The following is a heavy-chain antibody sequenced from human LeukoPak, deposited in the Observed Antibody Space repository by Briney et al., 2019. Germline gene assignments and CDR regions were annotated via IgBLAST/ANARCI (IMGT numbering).Heavy chain of an antibody. Sequence: PSETLSLTCAVYGGSFSGYYWSWIRQPPGKGLEWIGEINHSGSTNYNPSLKSRVTISVDTSKNQFSLKLSSVTAADTAVYYCARSPPLAFYSTYYDFWSGYYESDAFDIWGQGTMVTVSS. CDR2: INHSGST. V-gene: IGHV4-34*01. D-gene: IGHD3-3*01. J-gene: IGHJ3*02. CDR1: GGSFSGYY. CDR3: ARSPPLAFYSTYYDFWSGYYESDAFDI.